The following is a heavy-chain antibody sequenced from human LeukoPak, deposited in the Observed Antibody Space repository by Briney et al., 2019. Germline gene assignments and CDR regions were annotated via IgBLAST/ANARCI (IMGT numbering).Heavy chain of an antibody. J-gene: IGHJ3*02. Sequence: GGSLRLSCAASGFTFSSYAMSWVRQAPGKGLEWVSAISGSGGSTYYADSVKGRFSISRDNSKNTLYLQMNSLRAEDTAVYYCAKGMSRYSSSSSAFDIWGQGTMVTVSS. CDR3: AKGMSRYSSSSSAFDI. CDR1: GFTFSSYA. CDR2: ISGSGGST. V-gene: IGHV3-23*01. D-gene: IGHD6-6*01.